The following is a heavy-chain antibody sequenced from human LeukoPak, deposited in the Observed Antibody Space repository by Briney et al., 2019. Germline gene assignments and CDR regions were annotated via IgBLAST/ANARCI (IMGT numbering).Heavy chain of an antibody. CDR2: TYYRSKWYN. V-gene: IGHV6-1*01. CDR1: GDRVSTNNAA. CDR3: AREKVVLAATHYYGIDV. D-gene: IGHD2-15*01. Sequence: SQTLSLTCAISGDRVSTNNAAWSWIRQSPSRGLEWLGRTYYRSKWYNYYAGSVKSRIIFNPDTSKNQFSPHLNSVTPEDTAVYYCAREKVVLAATHYYGIDVWGQGTTVTVSS. J-gene: IGHJ6*02.